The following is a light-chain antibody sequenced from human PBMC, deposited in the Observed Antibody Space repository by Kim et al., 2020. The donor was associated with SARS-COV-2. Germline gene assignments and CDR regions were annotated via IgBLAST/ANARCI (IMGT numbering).Light chain of an antibody. J-gene: IGKJ5*01. CDR3: QQYNNLPVT. V-gene: IGKV1-33*01. CDR2: DGS. Sequence: ASVGDRATITCRASQGISNFLAWYQQKPGKAPNLLIYDGSNLETGVPSRFSGSGSGTDFTLTINSLQPEDFATYYCQQYNNLPVTFGQGTRLDIK. CDR1: QGISNF.